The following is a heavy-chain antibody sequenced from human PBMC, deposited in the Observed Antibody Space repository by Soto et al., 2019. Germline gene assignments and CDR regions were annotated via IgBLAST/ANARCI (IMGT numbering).Heavy chain of an antibody. CDR2: IIPIFGTT. CDR3: ASHPRDSSADGAFGI. CDR1: GGTFSSYA. V-gene: IGHV1-69*13. D-gene: IGHD3-22*01. J-gene: IGHJ3*02. Sequence: SVKVSCKASGGTFSSYAISWVRQAPGQGLEWMGGIIPIFGTTNYAQKLQGRVTIIADESTSTAYMELSSLRSEDTAVYYCASHPRDSSADGAFGIWGQGTMVTVSS.